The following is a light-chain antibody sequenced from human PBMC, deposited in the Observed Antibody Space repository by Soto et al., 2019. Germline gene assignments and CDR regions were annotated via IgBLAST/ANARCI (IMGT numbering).Light chain of an antibody. Sequence: QAVVTQPPSVSAAPGQKVTISCSGSSSNIGSNLVSWYQQLPGTAPKLLIYDNDKRPSGIPDRFSGSKSGTSAFLGITGLQTGDEADYSCATWDNSLSAWLFGGGTKLTVL. V-gene: IGLV1-51*01. CDR2: DND. J-gene: IGLJ3*02. CDR3: ATWDNSLSAWL. CDR1: SSNIGSNL.